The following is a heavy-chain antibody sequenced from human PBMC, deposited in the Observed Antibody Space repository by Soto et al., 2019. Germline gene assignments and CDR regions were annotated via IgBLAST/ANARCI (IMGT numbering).Heavy chain of an antibody. Sequence: PGGSLRLSCAASGFTFSSYWMSWVRQAPGKGLEWVANIKQDGSEKYYVDSVKGRFTISRDNAKNSLYLQMNSLRAEDTAVYYCARDSNYYPFCYYGMDVWGQGNTVTVSS. D-gene: IGHD4-4*01. J-gene: IGHJ6*02. CDR3: ARDSNYYPFCYYGMDV. V-gene: IGHV3-7*03. CDR1: GFTFSSYW. CDR2: IKQDGSEK.